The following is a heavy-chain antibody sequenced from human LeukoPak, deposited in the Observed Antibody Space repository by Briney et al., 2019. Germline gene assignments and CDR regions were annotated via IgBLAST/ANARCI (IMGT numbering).Heavy chain of an antibody. CDR1: GGSISGYF. D-gene: IGHD3-22*01. Sequence: SETLSLTCSVSGGSISGYFWSWIRQPPGKGLEWIGTIYYSGGTNYNRPLRSRVTISVDTSKNQFSLKLSSVTAADTAVYYCARQVLASSGSILGWFDPWGQGTLVTVSS. J-gene: IGHJ5*02. CDR3: ARQVLASSGSILGWFDP. V-gene: IGHV4-59*01. CDR2: IYYSGGT.